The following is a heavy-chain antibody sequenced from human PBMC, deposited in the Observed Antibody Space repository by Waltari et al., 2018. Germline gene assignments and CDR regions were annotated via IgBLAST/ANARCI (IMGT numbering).Heavy chain of an antibody. Sequence: QVQLVQSGAEVKKPGASVKVSCKASGYTFTSYGFSWVRQAPGQGLEWMGWISAYNGNTNYAQKLHGGGTMTTDPSASTAYMGLRSLGSDDTAVYYCARDRGSYHEIRSDFDYWGQGTLVTVSS. J-gene: IGHJ4*02. CDR3: ARDRGSYHEIRSDFDY. D-gene: IGHD1-26*01. CDR1: GYTFTSYG. CDR2: ISAYNGNT. V-gene: IGHV1-18*01.